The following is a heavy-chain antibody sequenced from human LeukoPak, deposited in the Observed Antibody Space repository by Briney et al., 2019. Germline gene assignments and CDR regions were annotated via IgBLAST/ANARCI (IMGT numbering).Heavy chain of an antibody. Sequence: SETLSLTCTVSGGSISSSSYYWGWIRQPPGKGLEWIGSIYYSGSTYYNPSLKRRVTISVDTSKNQFSLKLSSVTAADTAVYYCARGSGSYRHFDYWGQGTLVTVSS. CDR2: IYYSGST. CDR3: ARGSGSYRHFDY. J-gene: IGHJ4*02. V-gene: IGHV4-39*07. CDR1: GGSISSSSYY. D-gene: IGHD1-26*01.